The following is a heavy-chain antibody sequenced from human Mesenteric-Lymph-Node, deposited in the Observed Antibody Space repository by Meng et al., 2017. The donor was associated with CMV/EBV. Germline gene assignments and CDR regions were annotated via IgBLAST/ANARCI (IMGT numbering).Heavy chain of an antibody. V-gene: IGHV1-18*01. Sequence: ASVKVSCKASGGTFTSYGISWVRQAPGQGLEWMGWISAYNGNTNYAQKLQGRVTMTTDTSTSTAYMELRSLRSDDTAVYYCAQAPIVGVPAAIFNWFDPWGQGTLVTVSS. CDR2: ISAYNGNT. J-gene: IGHJ5*02. D-gene: IGHD2-2*02. CDR1: GGTFTSYG. CDR3: AQAPIVGVPAAIFNWFDP.